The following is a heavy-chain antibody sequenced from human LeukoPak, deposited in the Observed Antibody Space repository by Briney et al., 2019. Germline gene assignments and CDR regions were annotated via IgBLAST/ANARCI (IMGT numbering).Heavy chain of an antibody. CDR2: ISSSSSYI. Sequence: PGGSLRLSRAASGFTFSSYSMNWVRQAPGKGLEWVSSISSSSSYIYYADSVKGRFTISRDNAKNSLYLQMNSLRAEDTAVYYCASGIAVALYYFDYWGQGTLVTVSS. J-gene: IGHJ4*02. CDR1: GFTFSSYS. CDR3: ASGIAVALYYFDY. D-gene: IGHD6-19*01. V-gene: IGHV3-21*01.